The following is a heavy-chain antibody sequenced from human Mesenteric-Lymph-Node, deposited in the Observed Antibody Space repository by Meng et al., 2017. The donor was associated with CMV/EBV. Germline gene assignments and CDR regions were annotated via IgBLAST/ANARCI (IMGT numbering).Heavy chain of an antibody. CDR3: ARGKPDAWELLGL. CDR2: IYYSGST. Sequence: SETLSLTCTVSGGSISSSSYYWGWIRQPPGKGLEWIGSIYYSGSTYYNPSLKSRVTISVDTSKNQFSLKLTSVTAADTAVYYCARGKPDAWELLGLRGQGTLVTVSS. D-gene: IGHD1-26*01. V-gene: IGHV4-39*07. J-gene: IGHJ4*02. CDR1: GGSISSSSYY.